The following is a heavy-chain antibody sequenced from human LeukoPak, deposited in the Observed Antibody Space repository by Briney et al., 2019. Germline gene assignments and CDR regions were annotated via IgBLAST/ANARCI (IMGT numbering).Heavy chain of an antibody. CDR3: ARGFGWDPFDY. V-gene: IGHV3-33*01. J-gene: IGHJ4*02. D-gene: IGHD6-19*01. CDR1: GFTFSSYG. Sequence: GGSLRLSCAASGFTFSSYGMHWVRQAPGKGLEWVAVIWYDGSNKYYADSVKGRFTISRDNSKNTLYLQMNSLRAEDTAVYYCARGFGWDPFDYWGQGTLVTVSS. CDR2: IWYDGSNK.